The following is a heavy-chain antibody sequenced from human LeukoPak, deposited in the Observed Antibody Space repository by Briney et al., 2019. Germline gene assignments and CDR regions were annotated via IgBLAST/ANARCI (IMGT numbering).Heavy chain of an antibody. V-gene: IGHV3-33*06. CDR1: GFTFSSYG. CDR3: AKDEGFWSGPLYYMDV. D-gene: IGHD3-3*01. CDR2: IWYDGSNK. Sequence: GSLRLSCAASGFTFSSYGMHWVRQAPGKGLEWVAVIWYDGSNKYYADSVKGRFTISRDNSKNTLYLQMNRLRAEDTAVYNCAKDEGFWSGPLYYMDVWGKGTTVTVSS. J-gene: IGHJ6*03.